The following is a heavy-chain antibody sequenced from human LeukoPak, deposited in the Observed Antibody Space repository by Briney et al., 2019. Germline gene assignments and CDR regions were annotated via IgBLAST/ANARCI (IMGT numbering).Heavy chain of an antibody. CDR2: ISTSGST. CDR3: ARDPFKDAFDI. J-gene: IGHJ3*02. V-gene: IGHV4-4*07. Sequence: LETLSLTCTVSGGSISTYYWNWIRQPAGKGLEWIGRISTSGSTTYNPSLKSGVTISVDTSKSQFSLKLTSVTAADTAVYYCARDPFKDAFDIWGQGTLVTVSS. CDR1: GGSISTYY.